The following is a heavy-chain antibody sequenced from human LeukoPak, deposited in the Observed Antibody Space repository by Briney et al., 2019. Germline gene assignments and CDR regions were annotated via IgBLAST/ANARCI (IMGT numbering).Heavy chain of an antibody. CDR3: TTDTQTYDFWSGYSESLGY. CDR2: IKSKTDGGTT. J-gene: IGHJ4*02. Sequence: GGSLRLSCAASGFTFSNAWMSWVRQAPGKGLEWVGRIKSKTDGGTTDYAAPVKGRFTISRDDSKNTLYLQMNSLKTEDTAVYYCTTDTQTYDFWSGYSESLGYWGQGTLVTVSS. CDR1: GFTFSNAW. D-gene: IGHD3-3*01. V-gene: IGHV3-15*01.